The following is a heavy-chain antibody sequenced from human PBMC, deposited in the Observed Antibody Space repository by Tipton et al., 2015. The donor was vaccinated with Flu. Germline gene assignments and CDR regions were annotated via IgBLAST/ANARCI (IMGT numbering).Heavy chain of an antibody. CDR1: GGSISSGDYY. V-gene: IGHV4-61*08. J-gene: IGHJ3*02. D-gene: IGHD3-16*01. Sequence: TLSLTCTVSGGSISSGDYYWSWIRQPPGKGLEWIGYIYYSGSISYNPSLKSRVTISVDTSKNQFSLKLSSVTAADTAVYCCAREWGDAFDIWGQGTMVTVSS. CDR3: AREWGDAFDI. CDR2: IYYSGSI.